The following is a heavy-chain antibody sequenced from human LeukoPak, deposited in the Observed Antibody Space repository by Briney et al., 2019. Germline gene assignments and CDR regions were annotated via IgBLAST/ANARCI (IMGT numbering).Heavy chain of an antibody. CDR3: ARYYYDSSGSFEH. J-gene: IGHJ4*02. Sequence: SGPTLVNPTQTPTLTCPFFGFSLGIGGGGLGWILRPPGKALGCLALIYWDDDKRYSPSLKSRLTITKDTSKNQVVLTMTNMDPVDTATYYCARYYYDSSGSFEHWGQGTLVTVSS. CDR1: GFSLGIGGGG. CDR2: IYWDDDK. D-gene: IGHD3-22*01. V-gene: IGHV2-5*02.